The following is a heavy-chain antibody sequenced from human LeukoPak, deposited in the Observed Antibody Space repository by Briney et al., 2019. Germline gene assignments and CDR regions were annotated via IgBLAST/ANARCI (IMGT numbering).Heavy chain of an antibody. CDR3: AEAGYSSGWAFDY. CDR2: IYSSGST. Sequence: SETLSLTCTVSGGSISSGSYYWSWIRQPAGKGLEWIGRIYSSGSTYYNPSLKSRVTISVDTSKNQFSLKLSSVTAADTAVYYCAEAGYSSGWAFDYWGQGTLVTVSS. J-gene: IGHJ4*02. D-gene: IGHD6-19*01. V-gene: IGHV4-61*02. CDR1: GGSISSGSYY.